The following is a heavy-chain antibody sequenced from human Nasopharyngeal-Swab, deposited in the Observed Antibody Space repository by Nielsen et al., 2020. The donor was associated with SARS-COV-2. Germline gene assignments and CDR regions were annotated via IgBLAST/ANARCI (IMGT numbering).Heavy chain of an antibody. CDR3: ARHRWIQLVDAFDI. V-gene: IGHV5-10-1*01. J-gene: IGHJ3*02. D-gene: IGHD5-18*01. Sequence: GESLTISCTGSGYSFTSYWISWVRQMHGKGLEWLGRIDPSDSYTNSSPSFQGYVTISADKSISTAYLQWSSLKASDTAMYYGARHRWIQLVDAFDIWGQGTMVTVSS. CDR1: GYSFTSYW. CDR2: IDPSDSYT.